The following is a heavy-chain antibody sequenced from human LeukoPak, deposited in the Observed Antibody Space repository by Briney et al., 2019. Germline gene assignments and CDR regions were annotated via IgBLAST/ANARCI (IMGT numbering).Heavy chain of an antibody. CDR3: ARDRSAAAGFDY. CDR1: GGSISSYY. V-gene: IGHV4-39*07. D-gene: IGHD6-13*01. J-gene: IGHJ4*02. CDR2: IYYSGST. Sequence: PSETLSLTCTVSGGSISSYYWSWIRQPPGKGLEWIGSIYYSGSTYYNPSLKSRVTISVDTSKNQFSLKLSSVTAADTAVYYCARDRSAAAGFDYWGQGTLVTVSS.